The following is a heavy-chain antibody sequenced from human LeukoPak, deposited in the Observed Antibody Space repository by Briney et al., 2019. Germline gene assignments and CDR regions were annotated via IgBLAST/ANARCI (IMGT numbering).Heavy chain of an antibody. CDR1: GYTFSRYW. CDR2: INSDGSST. D-gene: IGHD3-10*01. V-gene: IGHV3-74*01. J-gene: IGHJ3*02. CDR3: STGSGHAFYI. Sequence: PGGSLRLSCAASGYTFSRYWRHWVRHVPGEGVGWVSRINSDGSSTSYADSVRGGVTISRDNAKNTLYVQINSLREENTAVYSCSTGSGHAFYIWPRQTIVSLSS.